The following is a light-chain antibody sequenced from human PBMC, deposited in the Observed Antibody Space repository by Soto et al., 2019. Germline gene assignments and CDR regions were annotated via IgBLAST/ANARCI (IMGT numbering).Light chain of an antibody. V-gene: IGKV3-20*01. CDR2: GAS. CDR3: QQYGSSPDT. J-gene: IGKJ5*01. CDR1: QGIGDT. Sequence: VVMRQSPATLSVSPGEGATLSCRASQGIGDTLAWYQQKPGQAPRLLIYGASSRATGIPDRFSGSGSGTDFTLTISRLEPEDFAVYYCQQYGSSPDTFGQGTRLEIK.